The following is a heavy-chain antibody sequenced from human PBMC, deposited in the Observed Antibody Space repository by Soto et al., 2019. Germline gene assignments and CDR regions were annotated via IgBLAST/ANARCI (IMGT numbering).Heavy chain of an antibody. Sequence: QVQLVQSGAEVKKPGSSVKVSCKASGGTSSSYAISWVRQAPGQGLEWMGGIIPIFGTANYAQKFQGRVTITADESTSTAYMELSSLRSEDTDVYYCARVLVNYDFWSGYYRNWFDPWGQGTLVTVSS. J-gene: IGHJ5*02. CDR3: ARVLVNYDFWSGYYRNWFDP. CDR2: IIPIFGTA. V-gene: IGHV1-69*01. CDR1: GGTSSSYA. D-gene: IGHD3-3*01.